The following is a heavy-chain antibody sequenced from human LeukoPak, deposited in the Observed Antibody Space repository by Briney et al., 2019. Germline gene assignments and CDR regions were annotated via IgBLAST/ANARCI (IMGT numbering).Heavy chain of an antibody. CDR1: GFTFSSYS. CDR2: ISSSSSYI. Sequence: GGSLRLSCAASGFTFSSYSMNWVRQAPGKGLEWVSSISSSSSYIYYADSVKGRFTISRDNAKNSLYLQMNSLRAEDTAVYYCASNHITMVRGVIRREEFDYWGQGTLVTVSS. J-gene: IGHJ4*02. D-gene: IGHD3-10*01. V-gene: IGHV3-21*01. CDR3: ASNHITMVRGVIRREEFDY.